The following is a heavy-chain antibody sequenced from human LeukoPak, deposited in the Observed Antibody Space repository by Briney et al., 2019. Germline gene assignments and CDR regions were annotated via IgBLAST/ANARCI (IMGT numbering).Heavy chain of an antibody. CDR2: ISWNSGSI. CDR1: GFTFSSYA. CDR3: AKDIRNLDLVGFDY. V-gene: IGHV3-9*01. J-gene: IGHJ4*02. D-gene: IGHD3-3*01. Sequence: PGGSLRLSCAASGFTFSSYAMHWVRQAPGKGLEWVSGISWNSGSIGYADSVKGRFTISRDNAKNSLYLQMNSLRAEDTALYYCAKDIRNLDLVGFDYWGQGTLVTVSS.